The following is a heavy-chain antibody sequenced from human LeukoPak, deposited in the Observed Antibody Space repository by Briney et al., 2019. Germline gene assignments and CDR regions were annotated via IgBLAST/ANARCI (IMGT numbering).Heavy chain of an antibody. CDR1: GYTFTDYY. V-gene: IGHV1-2*02. CDR2: INPKSGGT. Sequence: ASVKVSCKASGYTFTDYYMHWVRQAPGQGLEWMGWINPKSGGTNYAQKFQGRVSMTRDTSISTAYMELSRLRSDDTAVYYCARYKYGEYYFDYWGQGTLVTVSS. J-gene: IGHJ4*02. D-gene: IGHD4-17*01. CDR3: ARYKYGEYYFDY.